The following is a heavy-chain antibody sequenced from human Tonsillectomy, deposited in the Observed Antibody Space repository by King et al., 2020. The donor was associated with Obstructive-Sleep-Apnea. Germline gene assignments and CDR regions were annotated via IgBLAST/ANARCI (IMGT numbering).Heavy chain of an antibody. CDR1: GYTFTGYY. CDR3: ARNPHPSSSWHNQIEFDY. D-gene: IGHD6-13*01. Sequence: VQLVESGAEVKKPGASVKVSCKASGYTFTGYYMHWVRQAPGQGLEWMGWINPNSGGTNYAQKFQGWVTMTRDTSISTAYMELSRLRSDDTAVYYCARNPHPSSSWHNQIEFDYWGQGTLVTVSS. J-gene: IGHJ4*02. CDR2: INPNSGGT. V-gene: IGHV1-2*04.